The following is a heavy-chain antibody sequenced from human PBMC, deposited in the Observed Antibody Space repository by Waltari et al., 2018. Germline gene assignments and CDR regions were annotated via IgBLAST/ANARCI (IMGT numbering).Heavy chain of an antibody. J-gene: IGHJ4*02. Sequence: QLQLQESGPGLVKPSETLSLTCTVSGGSISSSSYYWGWIRQPPGKGLEWIGSIYYSGITYYNPSLKSRVTISVDTSKNQFSLKLSSVTAADTAVYYCASSKWELCADYWGQGTLVIVSS. V-gene: IGHV4-39*01. CDR1: GGSISSSSYY. CDR2: IYYSGIT. CDR3: ASSKWELCADY. D-gene: IGHD1-26*01.